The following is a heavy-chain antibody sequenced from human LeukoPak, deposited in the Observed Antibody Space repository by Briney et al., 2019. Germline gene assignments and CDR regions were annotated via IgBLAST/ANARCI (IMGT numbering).Heavy chain of an antibody. J-gene: IGHJ5*02. CDR3: ARSHSSWYYYNLYNWFDP. V-gene: IGHV1-69*04. D-gene: IGHD6-13*01. CDR1: GGTFSSYA. CDR2: IIPILGIA. Sequence: GASVKVSCKASGGTFSSYAISWVRQAPGQGLEWMGRIIPILGIANYAQKFQGRVTITADKSTSTAYMELSSLRSEDTAVYYCARSHSSWYYYNLYNWFDPWGQGTLVTVPS.